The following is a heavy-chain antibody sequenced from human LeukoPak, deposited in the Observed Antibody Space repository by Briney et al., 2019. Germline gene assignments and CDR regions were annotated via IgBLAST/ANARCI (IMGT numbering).Heavy chain of an antibody. D-gene: IGHD6-13*01. J-gene: IGHJ4*02. CDR1: GYTFTGYY. Sequence: ASVKVSCKASGYTFTGYYMHWVRQAPGQGLEWMGWINPNSGGTNYAQKFQGWVTMTRDTSISTAYMELSRLRSDDTAMYYCARGNAGAAAGKDYFDYWGQGTLVTVSS. CDR2: INPNSGGT. CDR3: ARGNAGAAAGKDYFDY. V-gene: IGHV1-2*04.